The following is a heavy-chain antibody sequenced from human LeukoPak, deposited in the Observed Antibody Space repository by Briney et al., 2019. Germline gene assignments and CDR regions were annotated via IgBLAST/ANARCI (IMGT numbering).Heavy chain of an antibody. J-gene: IGHJ4*02. CDR1: GFTFSSYG. CDR2: ISYDGSEK. CDR3: ARGVGGADY. Sequence: GGSLRLSCAASGFTFSSYGMHWVRQAPGKGLDWVAVISYDGSEKYYADSVKGRFTISRDNSKNTLYLQMNSLRAEDTAVYYCARGVGGADYWGQGTLVTVSS. D-gene: IGHD2-21*01. V-gene: IGHV3-30*03.